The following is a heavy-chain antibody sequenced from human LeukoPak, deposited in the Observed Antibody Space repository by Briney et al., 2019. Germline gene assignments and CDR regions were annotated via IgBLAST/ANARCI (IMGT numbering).Heavy chain of an antibody. Sequence: PGGSLRLPCAASGFTFSSYAMSWVRQAPGKGLEWVSAISGSGGSTYYADSVKGRFTISRDNSKNTLYLQMNSLRAEDTAVYYCAKDRLATRTFDYWGQGTLVTVSS. J-gene: IGHJ4*02. CDR2: ISGSGGST. V-gene: IGHV3-23*01. CDR1: GFTFSSYA. D-gene: IGHD5-24*01. CDR3: AKDRLATRTFDY.